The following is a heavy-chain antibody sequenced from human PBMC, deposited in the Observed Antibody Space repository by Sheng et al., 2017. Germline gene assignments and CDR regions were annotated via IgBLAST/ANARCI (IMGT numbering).Heavy chain of an antibody. D-gene: IGHD6-13*01. V-gene: IGHV4-34*01. CDR3: ARLXSSSRYYYYGMDV. J-gene: IGHJ6*02. CDR2: INHSGST. CDR1: GGSFSGYY. Sequence: QVQLQQWGAGLLKPSETLSLTCAVYGGSFSGYYWSWIRQPPGKGLEWIGEINHSGSTNYNPSLKSRVTISVDTSKNQFSLKLSSVTAADTAVYYCARLXSSSRYYYYGMDVWGQGTTVTVSS.